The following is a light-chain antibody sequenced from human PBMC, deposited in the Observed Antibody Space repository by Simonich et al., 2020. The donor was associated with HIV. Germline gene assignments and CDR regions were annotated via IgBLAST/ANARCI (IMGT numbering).Light chain of an antibody. CDR1: SGHSSYA. CDR3: QTWGTGIQV. Sequence: QLVLTQSPSASASLGASVKLTCTLSSGHSSYAVAWHPQLPEKGPRYLMKVNSDGTHNKGDGIPDRFSGSSSGAERYLTISSLQSEDEADYYCQTWGTGIQVFGGGTKLTVL. CDR2: VNSDGTH. J-gene: IGLJ3*02. V-gene: IGLV4-69*01.